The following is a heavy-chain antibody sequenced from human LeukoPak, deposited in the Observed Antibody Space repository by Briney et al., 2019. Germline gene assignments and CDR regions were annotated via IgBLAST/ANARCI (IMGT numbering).Heavy chain of an antibody. J-gene: IGHJ4*02. CDR3: ARQTDHGDSTN. CDR2: IHYTGRT. CDR1: GGSISGYY. Sequence: SETLSLTCIVSGGSISGYYWTWIRQPPGKGLQWIGYIHYTGRTRYNPSLQSRVTISVDASKSQVSLKVTSVTAEDTAVYYCARQTDHGDSTNRGQGALVTVSS. D-gene: IGHD4-17*01. V-gene: IGHV4-59*08.